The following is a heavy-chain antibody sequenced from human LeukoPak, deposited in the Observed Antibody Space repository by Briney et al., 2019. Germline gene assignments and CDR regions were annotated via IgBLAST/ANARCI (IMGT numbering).Heavy chain of an antibody. CDR2: IYTSGST. V-gene: IGHV4-61*02. CDR1: GGSISSGSYY. D-gene: IGHD2-2*01. J-gene: IGHJ5*02. Sequence: SETLSLTCTVSGGSISSGSYYWSWIRQPAGKGLEWIGRIYTSGSTNYNPSLKSRVTISVDTSKNQFSLKLSSVTAADTAVYYCAKNRRYCSSTSCPTTNWFDPWGQGTLVTVSS. CDR3: AKNRRYCSSTSCPTTNWFDP.